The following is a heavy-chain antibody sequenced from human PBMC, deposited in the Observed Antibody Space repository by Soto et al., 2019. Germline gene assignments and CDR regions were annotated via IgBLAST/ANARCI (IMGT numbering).Heavy chain of an antibody. CDR3: ARDQDLGGYDLRPMYGLDV. D-gene: IGHD5-12*01. V-gene: IGHV3-9*01. J-gene: IGHJ6*02. CDR1: GFTFDDYA. CDR2: INWNSETV. Sequence: GGSLRLSCATSGFTFDDYAMHWVRQIPGKGLEWVSGINWNSETVGYADSVKGRFTISRDSAKNSLYLQMTTLRPEDTALYFCARDQDLGGYDLRPMYGLDVWGQGTTVTVS.